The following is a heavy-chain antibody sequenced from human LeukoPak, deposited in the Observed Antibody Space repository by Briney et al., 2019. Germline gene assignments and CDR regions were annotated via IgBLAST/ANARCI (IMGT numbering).Heavy chain of an antibody. J-gene: IGHJ4*02. CDR2: INPNSGGT. V-gene: IGHV1-2*02. CDR1: GYTFTGYY. D-gene: IGHD3-22*01. CDR3: ARGTYYDSSAYSGVRLFDY. Sequence: ASVKVSCKASGYTFTGYYMHWVRQAPGQGLEWMGWINPNSGGTNYAQKFQGRVTMTRDTPISTAYMDLSRLRSDDAALYYCARGTYYDSSAYSGVRLFDYWGQGTLVTVSS.